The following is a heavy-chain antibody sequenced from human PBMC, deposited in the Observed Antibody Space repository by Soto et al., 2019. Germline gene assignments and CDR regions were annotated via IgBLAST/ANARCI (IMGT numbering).Heavy chain of an antibody. V-gene: IGHV4-30-4*01. CDR1: GGSISSGDYY. CDR2: IYYSGST. Sequence: SETLSLTCTVSGGSISSGDYYWSWIRPPPGKGLEWIGYIYYSGSTYYNPSLKSRVTISVDTSKNQFSLKLSSVTAADTAVYYCARAGLRFLEWLDYWGQGTLVTVSS. J-gene: IGHJ4*02. CDR3: ARAGLRFLEWLDY. D-gene: IGHD3-3*01.